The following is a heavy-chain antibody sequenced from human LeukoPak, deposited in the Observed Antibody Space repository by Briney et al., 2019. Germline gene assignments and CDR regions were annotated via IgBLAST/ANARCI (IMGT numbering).Heavy chain of an antibody. CDR3: ARGGEMATIASKGY. CDR2: ISSSSIYI. CDR1: GFTLSSYS. V-gene: IGHV3-21*01. D-gene: IGHD5-24*01. J-gene: IGHJ4*02. Sequence: PGGSLRLSCAASGFTLSSYSMKWVRQAPGKGLGWVSSISSSSIYIYYADSVKGRFTISRDNAKNSLYLQMNSLRAEDTAVYYCARGGEMATIASKGYWGQGTLVTVSS.